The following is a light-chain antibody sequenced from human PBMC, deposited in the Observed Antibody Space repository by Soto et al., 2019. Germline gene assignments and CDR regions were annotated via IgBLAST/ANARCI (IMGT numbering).Light chain of an antibody. V-gene: IGLV2-8*01. CDR2: EVS. CDR3: SSYAGSNNSV. Sequence: QSVLTQPPSASGSPGQSVTISCTGTSSDVGGYNYVSWYQQHPGKAPKLMIYEVSKRPSGVPDRFSGSKSGNTASLTVSGRQADDEADYYCSSYAGSNNSVFGTGTKVNVL. J-gene: IGLJ1*01. CDR1: SSDVGGYNY.